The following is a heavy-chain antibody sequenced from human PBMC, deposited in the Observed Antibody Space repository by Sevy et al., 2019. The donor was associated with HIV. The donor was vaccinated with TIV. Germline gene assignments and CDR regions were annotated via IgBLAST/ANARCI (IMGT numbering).Heavy chain of an antibody. CDR2: IFYSGNT. CDR3: AGRPKTVDTTTSWHFDL. V-gene: IGHV4-39*01. D-gene: IGHD5-18*01. Sequence: SETLSLTCTVSGGSIDRNSYHWGWIRQPPGKGLEWIGSIFYSGNTYYNPSLRSRVSISEDASNNQFSLKLSSVTAAVTAVYYCAGRPKTVDTTTSWHFDLWGRGTLVTVSS. CDR1: GGSIDRNSYH. J-gene: IGHJ2*01.